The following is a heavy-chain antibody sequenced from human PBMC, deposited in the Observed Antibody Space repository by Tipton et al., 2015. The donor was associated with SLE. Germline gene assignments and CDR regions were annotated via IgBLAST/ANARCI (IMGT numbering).Heavy chain of an antibody. J-gene: IGHJ3*02. CDR1: GGSISSSSYY. D-gene: IGHD3-3*01. Sequence: TLSLTCTVSGGSISSSSYYWGWIRQPPGKGLEWIGSMYYSGITYYNPSLKSRVTISVDTSKNQFSLMLRSVTAADTAVYYCARDGPYYGFWSGMGAFDIWGQGTMVTVSS. CDR3: ARDGPYYGFWSGMGAFDI. V-gene: IGHV4-39*07. CDR2: MYYSGIT.